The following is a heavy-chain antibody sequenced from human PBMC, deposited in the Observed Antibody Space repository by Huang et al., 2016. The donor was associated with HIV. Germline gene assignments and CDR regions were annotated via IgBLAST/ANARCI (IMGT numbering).Heavy chain of an antibody. CDR3: ASGEYGKNAYDI. CDR1: VGALTSSNHY. Sequence: QLHLQQSGPGLVRPSETLSLICTVSVGALTSSNHYWGWIRPTPGTGLEWIGNFYYRGDAYYTPSLKNRVSISIDTSKSQFSLRLSSVIATDTAVYYCASGEYGKNAYDIWGQGTVVTVSA. D-gene: IGHD2-2*01. CDR2: FYYRGDA. V-gene: IGHV4-39*01. J-gene: IGHJ3*02.